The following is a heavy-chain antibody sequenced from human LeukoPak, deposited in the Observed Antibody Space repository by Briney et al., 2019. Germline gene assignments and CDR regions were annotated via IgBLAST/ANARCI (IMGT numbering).Heavy chain of an antibody. V-gene: IGHV5-51*01. J-gene: IGHJ6*03. CDR2: IYPGDSDT. D-gene: IGHD2-2*01. Sequence: GESLKISCKGSGYSFRSYWIGWVRQMPGKGLEWMGIIYPGDSDTRYSPSFHGQVTISGDTSISTAYLQWNTLKASDTAMYYCTRHPTSISNPYYIDVWGRGTPVTVSS. CDR3: TRHPTSISNPYYIDV. CDR1: GYSFRSYW.